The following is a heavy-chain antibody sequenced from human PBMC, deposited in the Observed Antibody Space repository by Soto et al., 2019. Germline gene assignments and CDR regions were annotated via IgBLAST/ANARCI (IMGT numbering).Heavy chain of an antibody. V-gene: IGHV1-46*01. CDR1: GYTFTSYY. CDR3: ARDAQSYSESRGSLYDFDH. CDR2: ITPSGGGT. J-gene: IGHJ5*02. Sequence: QVQLVQSGAEVKKPGASVKVSCQASGYTFTSYYIHWLRQAPGQGLEWMGIITPSGGGTTYAPNFQGRVTMTMDTCASTGYMDLSSLRSEDTAVYYCARDAQSYSESRGSLYDFDHWGQGTLVTVSP. D-gene: IGHD3-22*01.